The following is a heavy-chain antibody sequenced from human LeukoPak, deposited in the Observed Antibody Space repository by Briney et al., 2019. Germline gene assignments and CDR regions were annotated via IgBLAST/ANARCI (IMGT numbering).Heavy chain of an antibody. J-gene: IGHJ4*02. D-gene: IGHD2-2*01. Sequence: PGGSLRLSCAASGFTFSSYSMNWVRQAPGKGLEWVSSVSTSSSYIHYADSVKGRFTISRDNAKNSLHLQMNSLRAEDTAVYYCARAPDFVVVPARDSWGQGTLVTVSS. CDR1: GFTFSSYS. CDR3: ARAPDFVVVPARDS. V-gene: IGHV3-21*01. CDR2: VSTSSSYI.